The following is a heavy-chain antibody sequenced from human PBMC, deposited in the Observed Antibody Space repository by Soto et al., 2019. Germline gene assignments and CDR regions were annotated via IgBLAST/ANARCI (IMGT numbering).Heavy chain of an antibody. J-gene: IGHJ6*02. D-gene: IGHD3-3*01. V-gene: IGHV4-59*01. CDR3: ARDTTIFGVVILPSYGMDV. Sequence: SETLSLTCTVSGGSISSYYWSWIRQPPGKGLEWIGYIYYSGSTNYNPSLKSRVTISVDTSKNQFSLKLSSVTAADTAVYYCARDTTIFGVVILPSYGMDVWGQGTTVTVSS. CDR1: GGSISSYY. CDR2: IYYSGST.